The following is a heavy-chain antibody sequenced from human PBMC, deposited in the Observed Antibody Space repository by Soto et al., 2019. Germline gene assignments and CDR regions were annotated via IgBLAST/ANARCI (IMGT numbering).Heavy chain of an antibody. Sequence: GGSLRLSCAASGFTFSSYEMNWVRQAPGKGLEWVSYISSSGSTIYYADSVKGRFTISRDNAKNSLYLQMNSLRAEDTAVYYRARYYYDSSGYGGFDYWGQGTLVTVSS. CDR1: GFTFSSYE. J-gene: IGHJ4*02. CDR3: ARYYYDSSGYGGFDY. D-gene: IGHD3-22*01. V-gene: IGHV3-48*03. CDR2: ISSSGSTI.